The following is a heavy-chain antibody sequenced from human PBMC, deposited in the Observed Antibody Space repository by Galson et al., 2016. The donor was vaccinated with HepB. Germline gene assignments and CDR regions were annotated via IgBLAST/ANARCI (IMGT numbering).Heavy chain of an antibody. J-gene: IGHJ4*02. Sequence: SVKVSCKASGYTFTTKYLYWVRQAPGQGLEWMGWINPSSGLTNYAQKFQGRVTMTRDTSITTAYMELGSLTSDDRGVYYCARGPLEHGDYWGQGTLVTVSS. D-gene: IGHD1-26*01. CDR2: INPSSGLT. CDR1: GYTFTTKY. V-gene: IGHV1-2*02. CDR3: ARGPLEHGDY.